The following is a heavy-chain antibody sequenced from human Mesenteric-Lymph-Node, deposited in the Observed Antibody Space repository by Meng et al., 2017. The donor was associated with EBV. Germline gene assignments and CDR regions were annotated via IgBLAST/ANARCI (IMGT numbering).Heavy chain of an antibody. CDR2: TCNRFKWYN. CDR3: ARDRGDSGLDY. CDR1: GYSVSGNRPG. V-gene: IGHV6-1*01. J-gene: IGHJ4*02. Sequence: LSSAVLGYSVSGNRPGKNWIGHAQGRGLEWLGKTCNRFKWYNDYAVGVKSRITINAETYKNQLSLELISVTPEDTAVYYCARDRGDSGLDYWRQGTLVTVSS. D-gene: IGHD2-21*02.